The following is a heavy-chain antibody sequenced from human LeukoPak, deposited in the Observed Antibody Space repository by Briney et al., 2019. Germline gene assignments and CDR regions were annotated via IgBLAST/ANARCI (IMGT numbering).Heavy chain of an antibody. CDR2: ISGSGGST. CDR3: AKAHLKAAAIAVAGRPFDY. CDR1: GFIFSSYA. V-gene: IGHV3-23*01. D-gene: IGHD6-19*01. Sequence: GGSLRLSCAASGFIFSSYAMSWVRQAPGKGLEWVSTISGSGGSTYYADSVKGRFTISRDNSKNTPYLQMNSLRAEDTAVYYCAKAHLKAAAIAVAGRPFDYWGQGTLVTVSS. J-gene: IGHJ4*02.